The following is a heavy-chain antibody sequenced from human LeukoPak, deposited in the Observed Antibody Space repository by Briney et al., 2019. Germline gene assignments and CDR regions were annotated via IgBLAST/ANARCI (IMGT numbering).Heavy chain of an antibody. V-gene: IGHV3-23*01. CDR2: VSASGGST. J-gene: IGHJ4*02. CDR1: GFTFSSYA. CDR3: AKDRDYGDYSTDY. Sequence: GGSLRLSCAASGFTFSSYAMTWVRRAPGKGLEWVSAVSASGGSTHYADSAKGRFTISRDNSKNTLYLQMNSLRAEDTALYYCAKDRDYGDYSTDYWGQGTLVTVSS. D-gene: IGHD4-17*01.